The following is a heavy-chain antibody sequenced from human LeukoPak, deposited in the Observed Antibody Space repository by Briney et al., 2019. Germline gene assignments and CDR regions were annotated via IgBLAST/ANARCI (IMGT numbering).Heavy chain of an antibody. D-gene: IGHD3-16*01. V-gene: IGHV4-59*12. J-gene: IGHJ4*02. CDR2: MSHSGSA. CDR1: GDSISSNY. CDR3: ARYYASQYYFEY. Sequence: PSETLSLTCTVSGDSISSNYWSWIRQPPGKGLEWIGYMSHSGSANYNPSLKSRVTISVDTPKNQFSLRLSSVTPAVTAVYFCARYYASQYYFEYWGQGTLVTVSS.